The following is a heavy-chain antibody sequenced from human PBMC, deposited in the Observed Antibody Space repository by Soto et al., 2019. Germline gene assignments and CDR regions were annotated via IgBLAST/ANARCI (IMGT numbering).Heavy chain of an antibody. Sequence: GGSLRLSCAASGFTVSSNYMSWVRQAPGKGLEWVSVIYSGGSTYYADSVKGRVSISRDNSKNTLYLQMNSLRAEDTAVYYCARDGGIAAAGLHYYYYYGMDVWGQGTTVTVSS. CDR1: GFTVSSNY. V-gene: IGHV3-66*01. D-gene: IGHD6-13*01. J-gene: IGHJ6*02. CDR2: IYSGGST. CDR3: ARDGGIAAAGLHYYYYYGMDV.